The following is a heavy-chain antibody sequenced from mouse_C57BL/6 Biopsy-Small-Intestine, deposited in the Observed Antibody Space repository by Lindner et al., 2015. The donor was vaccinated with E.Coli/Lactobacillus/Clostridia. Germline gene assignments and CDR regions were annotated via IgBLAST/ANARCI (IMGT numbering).Heavy chain of an antibody. CDR3: ARCYDYEGYFDY. CDR2: INPNNGGT. D-gene: IGHD2-4*01. CDR1: GYTFTDYN. Sequence: VQLQESGPELVKPGASVKMSCKASGYTFTDYNMHWVKQSHGKSLEWIGYINPNNGGTSYNQKFKGKATLTVNKSSSTAYMELRSLTSEDSAVYYCARCYDYEGYFDYWGQGTTLTVSS. J-gene: IGHJ2*01. V-gene: IGHV1-22*01.